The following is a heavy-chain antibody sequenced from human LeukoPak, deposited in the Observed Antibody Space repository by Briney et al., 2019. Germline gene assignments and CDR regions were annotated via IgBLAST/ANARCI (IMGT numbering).Heavy chain of an antibody. V-gene: IGHV3-30*02. CDR1: GFTFSSYG. CDR3: AKLPVVFGVVAHDAFDI. CDR2: IRYDGSNK. J-gene: IGHJ3*02. D-gene: IGHD3-3*01. Sequence: PGGSLRLSGAASGFTFSSYGMHWVRKAPGKGLEWVAFIRYDGSNKYYADSVKGRFTISRDNSKNTLYLQMNSLRAEDTAVYYCAKLPVVFGVVAHDAFDIWGQGTMVTVSS.